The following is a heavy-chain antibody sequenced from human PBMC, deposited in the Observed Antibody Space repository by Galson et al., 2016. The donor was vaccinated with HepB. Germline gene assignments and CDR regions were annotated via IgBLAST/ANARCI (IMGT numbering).Heavy chain of an antibody. CDR1: GGSISSYY. Sequence: ETLSLTCTVSGGSISSYYWTWIRQPPGKGLEWIGYIYYIGRTNYNPSLKRRVTISVDTSKNQFSLKLSSVIAADTAVYYCARGRGGYDSSGYYLDWGQGILVTVSS. V-gene: IGHV4-59*01. CDR2: IYYIGRT. D-gene: IGHD3-22*01. J-gene: IGHJ4*02. CDR3: ARGRGGYDSSGYYLD.